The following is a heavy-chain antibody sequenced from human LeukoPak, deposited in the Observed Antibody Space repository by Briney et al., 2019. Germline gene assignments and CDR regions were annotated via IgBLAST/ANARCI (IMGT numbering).Heavy chain of an antibody. J-gene: IGHJ4*02. D-gene: IGHD2-15*01. V-gene: IGHV3-49*04. CDR3: TRDSSWSFDY. Sequence: GRSLRLSCTASAVTFADYAISWVRQAPGKGLEWVGFVRSQAYGGTTEYAASVKGRFSISRDDSKSIAYLQMNSLKTEDTAVYYCTRDSSWSFDYWGQGTVVTVSS. CDR2: VRSQAYGGTT. CDR1: AVTFADYA.